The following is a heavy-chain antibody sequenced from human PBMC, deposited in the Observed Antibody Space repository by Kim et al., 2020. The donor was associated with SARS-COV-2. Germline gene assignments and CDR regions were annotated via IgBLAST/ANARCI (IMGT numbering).Heavy chain of an antibody. CDR3: ARGRVTVVISALDY. V-gene: IGHV4-31*02. D-gene: IGHD2-15*01. Sequence: LNSRITISVDTAKNQCYLKLSSVTAADTAVYYCARGRVTVVISALDYWGQGTLVTVSS. J-gene: IGHJ4*02.